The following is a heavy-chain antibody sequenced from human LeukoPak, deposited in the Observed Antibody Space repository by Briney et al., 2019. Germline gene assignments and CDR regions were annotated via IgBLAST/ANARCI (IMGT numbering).Heavy chain of an antibody. J-gene: IGHJ3*02. CDR2: IYSGGST. CDR1: GFTVSSNY. CDR3: ARAEEGGAFDI. Sequence: GGSLRLSCAASGFTVSSNYMSWVRQAPGKGLEWVSVIYSGGSTYYADSVKGRFTISRDNYKNTLYLQMNSLRAEDTAVYYCARAEEGGAFDIWGQGTMVTVSS. D-gene: IGHD1-26*01. V-gene: IGHV3-66*02.